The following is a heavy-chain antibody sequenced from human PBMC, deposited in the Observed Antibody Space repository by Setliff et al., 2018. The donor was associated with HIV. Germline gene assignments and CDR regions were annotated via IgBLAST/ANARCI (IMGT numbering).Heavy chain of an antibody. CDR1: GFSFNNYY. D-gene: IGHD3-16*01. V-gene: IGHV3-7*01. Sequence: SGGSLRLSCIASGFSFNNYYMTWVRQAPGKGLEWVGNIKSDGTEKNYADSVRGRFTISRDNTKNSLYLQMDGLRVEDTAVYYCAAVPWGHSSLIIDHWGQGTPVTVSS. CDR2: IKSDGTEK. J-gene: IGHJ4*02. CDR3: AAVPWGHSSLIIDH.